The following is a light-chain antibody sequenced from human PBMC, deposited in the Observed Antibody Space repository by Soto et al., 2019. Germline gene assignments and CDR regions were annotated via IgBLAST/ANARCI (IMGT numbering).Light chain of an antibody. CDR2: PAS. Sequence: EIVLTQSPGTLSLFPGERATISCRASQIVSSGYLGWYQQKPGQPPRLLIQPASSRAAGVPDRFSGSWSGADFILTISRLEPEDFALYYCQQYANSRTFGQGTKVEI. CDR1: QIVSSGY. CDR3: QQYANSRT. V-gene: IGKV3-20*01. J-gene: IGKJ1*01.